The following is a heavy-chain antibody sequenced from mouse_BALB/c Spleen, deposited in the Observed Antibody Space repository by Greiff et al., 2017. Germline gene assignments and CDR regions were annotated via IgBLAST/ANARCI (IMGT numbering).Heavy chain of an antibody. D-gene: IGHD4-1*01. J-gene: IGHJ4*01. CDR1: GYTFTSYW. V-gene: IGHV1-7*01. Sequence: VQLQQSGAELAKPGASVKMSCKASGYTFTSYWMHWVKQRPGQGLEWIGYINPSTGYTEYNQKFKDKATLTADKSSSTAYMQLSSLTSEDSAVYYCARPSGTGYAMDYWGQGTSVTVSS. CDR2: INPSTGYT. CDR3: ARPSGTGYAMDY.